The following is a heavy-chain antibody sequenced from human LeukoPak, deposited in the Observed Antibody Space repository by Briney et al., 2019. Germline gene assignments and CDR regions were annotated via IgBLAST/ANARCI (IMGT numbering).Heavy chain of an antibody. D-gene: IGHD3-10*01. CDR1: GATFTNFW. Sequence: GGSLTLSCAASGATFTNFWMSWVRLAPGKGLEWVANISPQGTEKYYVESVKGRFTISRDNAKNSLYLQMNSLRAEDTAVYYCARDLGRWFGDAFDIWGQGTMVTVSS. CDR3: ARDLGRWFGDAFDI. J-gene: IGHJ3*02. V-gene: IGHV3-7*01. CDR2: ISPQGTEK.